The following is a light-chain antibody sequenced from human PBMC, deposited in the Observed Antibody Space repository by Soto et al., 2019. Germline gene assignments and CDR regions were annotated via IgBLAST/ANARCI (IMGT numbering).Light chain of an antibody. V-gene: IGKV3-15*01. CDR2: GTS. Sequence: EIVLTQSPGTLSLSPGETATLSCRASQTVGTNFLAWYQQKPGQAPRLLMFGTSTRATGIPARFSGSGSGTEFTLTISSLQSEDFAVYYCQQYNNWQYTFGQGTKLEIK. CDR3: QQYNNWQYT. J-gene: IGKJ2*01. CDR1: QTVGTN.